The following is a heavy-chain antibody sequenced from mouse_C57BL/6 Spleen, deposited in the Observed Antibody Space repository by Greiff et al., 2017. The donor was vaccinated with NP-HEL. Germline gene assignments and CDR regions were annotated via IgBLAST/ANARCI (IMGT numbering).Heavy chain of an antibody. J-gene: IGHJ4*01. Sequence: VQLQQSGAELVRPGSSVKLSCKASGYTFTSYWMHWVKQRPIQGLEWIGNIDPSDSETPYNQKFKDKATLTVDKSSSTAYMQLSSLTSEDSAVYYCARGDDYYGSSYGYAMDYWGQGTSVTVSS. CDR2: IDPSDSET. CDR1: GYTFTSYW. CDR3: ARGDDYYGSSYGYAMDY. D-gene: IGHD1-1*01. V-gene: IGHV1-52*01.